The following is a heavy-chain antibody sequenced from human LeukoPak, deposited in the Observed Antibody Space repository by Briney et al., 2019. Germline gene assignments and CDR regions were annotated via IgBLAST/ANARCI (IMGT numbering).Heavy chain of an antibody. CDR2: IKQDGSEK. CDR3: TRDRGAYNLYDY. V-gene: IGHV3-7*03. CDR1: GFTFSSYW. J-gene: IGHJ4*02. D-gene: IGHD1-1*01. Sequence: GGSLRLSCAASGFTFSSYWMSWVRQAPGKGLEWVANIKQDGSEKYYVDSVKGRFTISRDNAKNSLYLQMNSLRAEDTAVYHCTRDRGAYNLYDYWGQGTLVTVSS.